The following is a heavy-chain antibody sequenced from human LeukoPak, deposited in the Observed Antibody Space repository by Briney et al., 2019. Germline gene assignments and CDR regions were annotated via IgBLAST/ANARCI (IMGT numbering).Heavy chain of an antibody. CDR2: IYYSGST. CDR3: AREEEVTRIFDY. D-gene: IGHD4-11*01. Sequence: SQTLSLTCTVSGGSISSGDYYWSWIRQPPGKGLEWIGYIYYSGSTYYDPSLKSRVTISVDTSKNQFSLKLSSVTAADTAVYYCAREEEVTRIFDYWGQGTLVTVSS. J-gene: IGHJ4*02. V-gene: IGHV4-30-4*08. CDR1: GGSISSGDYY.